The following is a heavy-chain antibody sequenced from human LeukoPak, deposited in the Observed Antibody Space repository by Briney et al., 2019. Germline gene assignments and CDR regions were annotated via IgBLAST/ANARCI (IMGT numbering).Heavy chain of an antibody. Sequence: GGSLRLSCAASGFTFDDYAMHWVRQAPGKGLEWVSLISGDGGSTYYADSVKGRFTISRDNSKNSLYLQMNSLRTEDAALYYCAKEHLDTAMVRYYYYYYYMDVWGKGITVTVSS. D-gene: IGHD5-18*01. CDR2: ISGDGGST. J-gene: IGHJ6*03. V-gene: IGHV3-43*02. CDR1: GFTFDDYA. CDR3: AKEHLDTAMVRYYYYYYYMDV.